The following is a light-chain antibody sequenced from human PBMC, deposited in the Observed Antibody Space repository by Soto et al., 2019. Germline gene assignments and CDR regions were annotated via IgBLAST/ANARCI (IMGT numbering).Light chain of an antibody. CDR1: ESVSSS. J-gene: IGKJ3*01. CDR3: QQYKDWPPVT. CDR2: GAS. V-gene: IGKV3-15*01. Sequence: EIVLTQSPATLSVSPGERVTLSCRASESVSSSLAWYQHKPGQPPRLPIYGASTRATDIPARFSGSGSWTQFTLTISSLQSEDFAVYYCQQYKDWPPVTFGPGTKVEIK.